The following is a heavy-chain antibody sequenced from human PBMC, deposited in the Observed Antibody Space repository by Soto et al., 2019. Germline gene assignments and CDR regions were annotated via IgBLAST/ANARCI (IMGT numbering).Heavy chain of an antibody. CDR1: GGSLSGYY. D-gene: IGHD6-13*01. V-gene: IGHV4-34*01. CDR2: INHSGST. CDR3: ARERIAAAGNNWFDP. Sequence: PSETLSLTCAVYGGSLSGYYWSWIRQPPGKGLEWIGEINHSGSTNYNPSLKSRVTISVDTSKNQFSLKLSSVTAADTAVYYCARERIAAAGNNWFDPWGQGTLVTVSS. J-gene: IGHJ5*02.